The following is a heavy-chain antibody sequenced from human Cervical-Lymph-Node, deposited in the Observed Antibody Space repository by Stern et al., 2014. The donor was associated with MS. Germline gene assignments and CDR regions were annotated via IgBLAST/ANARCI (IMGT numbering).Heavy chain of an antibody. J-gene: IGHJ4*02. CDR2: IRAYNGNT. CDR3: ARDSGYSSSWYPWYFDY. V-gene: IGHV1-18*01. D-gene: IGHD6-13*01. CDR1: GYTFTSYG. Sequence: VQLGQSGAEVKKPGASVKVSCKASGYTFTSYGISWVRQAPGQGLEWMGWIRAYNGNTNYAQKLQGRVTMTTDTSTSTAYMELRSLRSDDTAVYYCARDSGYSSSWYPWYFDYWGQGTLVTVSS.